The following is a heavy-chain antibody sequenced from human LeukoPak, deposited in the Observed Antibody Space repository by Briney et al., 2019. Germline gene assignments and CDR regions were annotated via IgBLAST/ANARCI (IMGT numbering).Heavy chain of an antibody. CDR2: ISGSGDST. D-gene: IGHD2-2*01. J-gene: IGHJ5*02. V-gene: IGHV3-23*01. Sequence: GGSLRLSCAASGFTFSSYAMSWVRQAPGKGLGWVSAISGSGDSTYYADSVKGRFTISRDNSKNTLYLQMNSLRAEDTAVYYCGVDIVVVPGAPNWFDPWGQGTLVTVSS. CDR3: GVDIVVVPGAPNWFDP. CDR1: GFTFSSYA.